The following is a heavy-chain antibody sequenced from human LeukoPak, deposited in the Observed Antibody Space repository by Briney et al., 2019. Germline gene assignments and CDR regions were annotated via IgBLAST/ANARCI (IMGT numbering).Heavy chain of an antibody. D-gene: IGHD2-2*01. V-gene: IGHV4-4*07. CDR1: GGSFSSYY. Sequence: SSETLSLTCAVYGGSFSSYYWSWIRQPAGKGLEWIGRIYTSGSTNYNPSLKSRVTISVDTSKNQFSLKLSSVTAADTAVYYCARDLKGYCSSTSCYVGDAFDIWGQGTMVTVSS. J-gene: IGHJ3*02. CDR3: ARDLKGYCSSTSCYVGDAFDI. CDR2: IYTSGST.